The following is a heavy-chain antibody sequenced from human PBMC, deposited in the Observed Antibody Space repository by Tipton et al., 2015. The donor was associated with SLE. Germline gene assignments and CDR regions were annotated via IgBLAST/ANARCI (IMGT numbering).Heavy chain of an antibody. J-gene: IGHJ5*02. CDR1: GFTFSSYA. V-gene: IGHV3-33*08. Sequence: SLRLSCAASGFTFSSYAMHWVRQAPGKGLEWVAVIWYDGSNKYYADSVKGRLTISRDNSKNTLYLQMNSLRAEDTAVYYCARGPNYDFWSGVGWFDPWGQGTLVTVSS. CDR3: ARGPNYDFWSGVGWFDP. CDR2: IWYDGSNK. D-gene: IGHD3-3*01.